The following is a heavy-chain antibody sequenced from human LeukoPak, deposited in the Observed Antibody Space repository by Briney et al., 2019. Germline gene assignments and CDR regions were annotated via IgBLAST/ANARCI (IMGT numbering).Heavy chain of an antibody. V-gene: IGHV3-30*02. CDR3: AKDLNRDCSGGSCYFYDY. CDR1: GFTFSSYG. J-gene: IGHJ4*02. D-gene: IGHD2-15*01. CDR2: IRYDGSNK. Sequence: PGGPLRLSCAASGFTFSSYGMHWVRQAPGKGLEWVAVIRYDGSNKYYADSVKGRFTISRDNSKNTLYLQMNSLRADYTAVYYCAKDLNRDCSGGSCYFYDYWGQGTLVTVSS.